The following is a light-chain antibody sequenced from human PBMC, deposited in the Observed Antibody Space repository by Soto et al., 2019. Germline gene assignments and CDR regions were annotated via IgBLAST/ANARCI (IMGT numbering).Light chain of an antibody. CDR3: HHSGT. CDR1: QSVSSSY. Sequence: IVLTQSPGTLSLSPWERATLSCRASQSVSSSYLAWYQQKPGQAPRLLIYGASSRATGIPDRFSGSGSGIDFTLTISRLEPEDFAVYYCHHSGTFGQGTKVDIK. J-gene: IGKJ1*01. CDR2: GAS. V-gene: IGKV3-20*01.